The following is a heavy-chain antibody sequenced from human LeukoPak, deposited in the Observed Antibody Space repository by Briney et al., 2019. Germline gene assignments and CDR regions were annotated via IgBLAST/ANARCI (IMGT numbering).Heavy chain of an antibody. CDR1: GGSFSGYY. D-gene: IGHD6-13*01. Sequence: SETLSLTCAVYGGSFSGYYWSWIRQTPGKGWECIGYIYHSGSTNTNPSLKGPVTISVDTSKNQYSLKLSSVTAADTDVYYCAREEAAAGADDAFDIWGQGTMVTVSS. CDR3: AREEAAAGADDAFDI. V-gene: IGHV4-34*11. J-gene: IGHJ3*02. CDR2: IYHSGST.